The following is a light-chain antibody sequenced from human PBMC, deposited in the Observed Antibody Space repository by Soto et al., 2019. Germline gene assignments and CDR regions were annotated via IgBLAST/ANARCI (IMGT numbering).Light chain of an antibody. CDR2: ATS. V-gene: IGKV1-39*01. CDR1: QSISAY. J-gene: IGKJ2*01. Sequence: IQLTQSPSSLSASVGDRVTITCRTSQSISAYLNWYRQKPGQAPELLIYATSNLHSGVPSRFSGSGSVTEFTLTINSLQPDDLATYYCQQSHSSEYSFGQGTRLEIK. CDR3: QQSHSSEYS.